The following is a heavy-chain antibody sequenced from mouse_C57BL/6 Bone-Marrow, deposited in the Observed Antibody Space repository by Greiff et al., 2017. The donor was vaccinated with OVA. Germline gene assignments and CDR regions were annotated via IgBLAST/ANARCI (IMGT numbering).Heavy chain of an antibody. CDR3: ARGNYGDYYAMDY. D-gene: IGHD1-1*01. CDR1: GYTFTSYD. Sequence: QVQLQQSGPELVKPGASVKLSCKASGYTFTSYDINWVKQRPGQGLEWIGWIYPRDGSTKYNEKFKGKATLTVDTSSSTAYMELHSLTSDDSAFYFCARGNYGDYYAMDYWGQGTSVTVSS. CDR2: IYPRDGST. V-gene: IGHV1-85*01. J-gene: IGHJ4*01.